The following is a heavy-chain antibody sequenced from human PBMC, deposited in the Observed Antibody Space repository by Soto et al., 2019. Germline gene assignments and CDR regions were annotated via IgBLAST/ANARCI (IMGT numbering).Heavy chain of an antibody. CDR1: GGSINTFY. CDR3: AREGSYSAYNFAHGIQLWSFDF. Sequence: PSETLSLTCTVSGGSINTFYWSWVRQPAGKGLEWFGRIFSSASTSFNPSLESRVAMSVDTSKNHFSLNLSSVTAADMAVYYCAREGSYSAYNFAHGIQLWSFDFWGQGALVTVSS. CDR2: IFSSAST. V-gene: IGHV4-4*07. D-gene: IGHD5-12*01. J-gene: IGHJ4*02.